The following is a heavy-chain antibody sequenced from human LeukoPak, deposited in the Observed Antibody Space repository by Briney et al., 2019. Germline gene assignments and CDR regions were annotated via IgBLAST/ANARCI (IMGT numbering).Heavy chain of an antibody. CDR3: TRISAAGTLDY. J-gene: IGHJ4*02. Sequence: PGGSLKLSRAASGFTFSGSAMHWVRQASGKGLGWVGRIRSKANSYETAYAASVKGRFTISRDDSKNTAYLQMNSLKTEDTAVYYCTRISAAGTLDYWGQGTLVTVSS. CDR1: GFTFSGSA. D-gene: IGHD6-13*01. V-gene: IGHV3-73*01. CDR2: IRSKANSYET.